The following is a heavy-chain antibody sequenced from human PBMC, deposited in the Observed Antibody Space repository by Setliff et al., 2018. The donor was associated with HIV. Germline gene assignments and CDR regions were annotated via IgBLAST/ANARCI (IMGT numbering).Heavy chain of an antibody. D-gene: IGHD3-10*01. CDR1: GGSISSYS. V-gene: IGHV4-59*08. CDR2: IYYSGST. CDR3: ARQITMVRGVYQPYYYNYMDV. Sequence: SETLSLTCTVSGGSISSYSWSWIRQPPGKGLEWIGYIYYSGSTNYNPSLKSRVTISVDTSKNQFSLKLSSVTAADTAVYYCARQITMVRGVYQPYYYNYMDVWGKGTTVTVSS. J-gene: IGHJ6*03.